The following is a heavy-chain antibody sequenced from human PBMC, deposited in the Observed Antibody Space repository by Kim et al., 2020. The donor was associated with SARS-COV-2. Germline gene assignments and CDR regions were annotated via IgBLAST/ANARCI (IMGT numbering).Heavy chain of an antibody. Sequence: GGSLRLSCAASGFTFSSYAMSWVRQAPGKGLEWVSAISGSGGSTYYADSVKGRFTISRDNSKNTLYLQMNSLRAEDTAVYYCAKDRGDIVVVVAALDAFDIWGQGTMVTVSS. V-gene: IGHV3-23*01. CDR3: AKDRGDIVVVVAALDAFDI. D-gene: IGHD2-15*01. CDR2: ISGSGGST. CDR1: GFTFSSYA. J-gene: IGHJ3*02.